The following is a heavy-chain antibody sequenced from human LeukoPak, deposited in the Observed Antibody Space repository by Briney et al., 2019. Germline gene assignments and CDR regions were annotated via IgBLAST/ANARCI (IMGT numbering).Heavy chain of an antibody. Sequence: GASVKVSCKASGYTFTSYDINWVRQAPGIGLEWMGGFDPEDGETIYAQKFQGRVTMTEDTSTDTAYMELNSLRSEDTALYYCATYSGYALHDAFDIWGQGTMVTVSS. CDR3: ATYSGYALHDAFDI. CDR1: GYTFTSYD. J-gene: IGHJ3*02. CDR2: FDPEDGET. D-gene: IGHD5-12*01. V-gene: IGHV1-24*01.